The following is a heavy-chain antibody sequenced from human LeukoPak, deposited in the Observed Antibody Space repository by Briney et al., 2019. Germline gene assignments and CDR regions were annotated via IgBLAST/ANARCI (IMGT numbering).Heavy chain of an antibody. V-gene: IGHV3-30-3*01. J-gene: IGHJ6*02. CDR3: ARDSITGTSYYYYGMDV. Sequence: GGSLRLSCAASGFTFSGYAMHWVRQAPGKGLEWVTVISYDGSNKYYADSVKGRFTISRDSSKNTLYLQMNSLRPEDTAVYYCARDSITGTSYYYYGMDVWGQGTTVTVSS. CDR2: ISYDGSNK. D-gene: IGHD1-7*01. CDR1: GFTFSGYA.